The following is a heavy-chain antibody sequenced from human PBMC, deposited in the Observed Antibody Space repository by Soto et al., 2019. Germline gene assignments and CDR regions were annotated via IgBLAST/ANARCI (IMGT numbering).Heavy chain of an antibody. Sequence: QVQLVESGGGVVQPGKSLRLSCAVSGFSLTNYAIHWVRQAPGKGPEWVAVISHDEDEKYYVDSVKGRFSISRDNSKNTVYLQMNSLRPDDTAVYYCAKERFSEFDYWGQGTLVTVSS. CDR2: ISHDEDEK. V-gene: IGHV3-30*18. D-gene: IGHD3-3*01. CDR3: AKERFSEFDY. CDR1: GFSLTNYA. J-gene: IGHJ4*02.